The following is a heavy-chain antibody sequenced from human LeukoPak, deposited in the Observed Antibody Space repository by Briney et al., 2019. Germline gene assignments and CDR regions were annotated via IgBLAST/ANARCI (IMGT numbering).Heavy chain of an antibody. D-gene: IGHD3-22*01. J-gene: IGHJ4*02. CDR2: IYYSGST. CDR1: GGSISSYY. Sequence: SETLSLTCTVSGGSISSYYWSCIRHPPGKGLEWIGYIYYSGSTNYNPSLRSRVTISVDTSKNQFSLKLSSVTAADTAVYYCARSRYYYDSSGSYYFDYWGQGTLVTVSS. CDR3: ARSRYYYDSSGSYYFDY. V-gene: IGHV4-59*01.